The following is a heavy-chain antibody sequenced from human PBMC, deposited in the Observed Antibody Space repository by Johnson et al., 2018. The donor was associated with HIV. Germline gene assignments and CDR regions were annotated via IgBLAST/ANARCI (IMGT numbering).Heavy chain of an antibody. V-gene: IGHV3-30-3*01. CDR2: ISYDENTK. Sequence: VQLVESGGGVVQPGRSLRLSCAASGFTFSSYAMYWVRQAPGKGLQWVAVISYDENTKFYTDSVKGRVTISRDNSKNTLYLQINSLRAEDTAVYYCARSYSSSWYGAFDIWGQGTMVTVSS. CDR1: GFTFSSYA. CDR3: ARSYSSSWYGAFDI. J-gene: IGHJ3*02. D-gene: IGHD6-13*01.